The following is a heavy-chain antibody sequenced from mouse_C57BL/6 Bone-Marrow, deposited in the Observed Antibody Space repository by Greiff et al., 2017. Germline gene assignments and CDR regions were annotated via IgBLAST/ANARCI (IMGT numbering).Heavy chain of an antibody. V-gene: IGHV5-6*02. J-gene: IGHJ3*01. CDR2: LSSGGSYT. D-gene: IGHD1-1*01. CDR1: GFTFSSYG. CDR3: ARQGIYYYGSSYDWFAY. Sequence: EVMLVESGGDLVKPGGSLKLSCAASGFTFSSYGMSWVRQTPDKRLEWVATLSSGGSYTYYPDSVKGRFTISRDNAKNTLYLQMSSLKSEDTAMYYCARQGIYYYGSSYDWFAYWGQGTLVTVSA.